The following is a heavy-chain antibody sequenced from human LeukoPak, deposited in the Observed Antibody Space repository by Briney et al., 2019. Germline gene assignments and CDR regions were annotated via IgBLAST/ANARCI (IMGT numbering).Heavy chain of an antibody. D-gene: IGHD2-2*03. Sequence: PGRSLRLSCAASGFTFSSYGMHWVRQAPGKGLEWVAVIWFDGSNKFYRDSVRGRFIISRDDSKNTVSLQMNSLRDEDTAVYYCARDWIDRSLDYWGQGTLVTVSS. CDR1: GFTFSSYG. CDR2: IWFDGSNK. CDR3: ARDWIDRSLDY. J-gene: IGHJ4*02. V-gene: IGHV3-33*01.